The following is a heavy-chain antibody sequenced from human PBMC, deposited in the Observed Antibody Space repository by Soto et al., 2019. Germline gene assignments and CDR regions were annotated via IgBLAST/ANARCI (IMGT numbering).Heavy chain of an antibody. CDR2: INHSGST. CDR1: GGSFSGYY. J-gene: IGHJ4*02. CDR3: ARAGPYGPSKVIDY. V-gene: IGHV4-34*01. Sequence: QVQLQQWGAGLLKPSETLSLTCAVYGGSFSGYYWSWIRQPPGKGLEWIGEINHSGSTNYNPSLKSRVTISVDTSKNQFSLKLSSVTAADTAVYYCARAGPYGPSKVIDYWGQGTLVTVSS. D-gene: IGHD4-17*01.